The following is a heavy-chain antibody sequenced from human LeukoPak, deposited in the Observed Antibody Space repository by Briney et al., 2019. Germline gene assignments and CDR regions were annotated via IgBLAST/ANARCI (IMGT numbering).Heavy chain of an antibody. J-gene: IGHJ5*01. CDR2: IYYTGHN. V-gene: IGHV4-39*01. D-gene: IGHD2-15*01. CDR3: ARQQCNGGSCYASAIWFDS. CDR1: GGSVSSRNYY. Sequence: PSETLSLICTVSGGSVSSRNYYWGWIRQPPGKGLEWIASIYYTGHNYYNPSLKSRITISVDTSENHFSLNLHSVTAADTAVYYCARQQCNGGSCYASAIWFDSWGRGTLASVSS.